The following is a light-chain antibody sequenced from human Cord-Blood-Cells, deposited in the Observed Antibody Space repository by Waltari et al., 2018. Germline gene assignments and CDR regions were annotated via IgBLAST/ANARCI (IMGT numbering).Light chain of an antibody. J-gene: IGLJ2*01. CDR3: SSYTSSSTGV. Sequence: QSALTQPASVSGSPEQSITISCTGTSSDVVGYNYVSWYQQHPGNAPKLMIYDVSNRPSGVSNRFSGSKSGNTASLAISGLQAEDEADYYCSSYTSSSTGVFGGGTKLTVL. V-gene: IGLV2-14*01. CDR2: DVS. CDR1: SSDVVGYNY.